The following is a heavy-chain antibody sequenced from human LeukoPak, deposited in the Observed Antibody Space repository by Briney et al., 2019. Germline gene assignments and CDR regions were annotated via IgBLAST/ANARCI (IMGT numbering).Heavy chain of an antibody. CDR3: ARDPGGDYALDFDY. D-gene: IGHD4-17*01. Sequence: GGSLRLSCAASGFTFSSYAMHWVRQAPGKGLEWVAVISYDGSNKYYADSVKGRFTISRDNSKNTLYLQMNSLRAEDTAVYYCARDPGGDYALDFDYWGQGTLVTVSS. CDR1: GFTFSSYA. CDR2: ISYDGSNK. J-gene: IGHJ4*02. V-gene: IGHV3-30-3*01.